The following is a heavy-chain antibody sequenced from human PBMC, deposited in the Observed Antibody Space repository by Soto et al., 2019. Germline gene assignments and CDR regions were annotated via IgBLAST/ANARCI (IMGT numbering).Heavy chain of an antibody. J-gene: IGHJ5*02. CDR2: INHSGST. CDR3: TRAQSDDTYFDP. V-gene: IGHV4-34*01. D-gene: IGHD1-1*01. CDR1: GGSFSGYY. Sequence: SETLSLTCAVYGGSFSGYYWSWIRQPPGKGLEWIGEINHSGSTNYNPSLKSRVTISLDKSKSQFSLRLISVTAADTAVYYCTRAQSDDTYFDPWGQGPLVTVSS.